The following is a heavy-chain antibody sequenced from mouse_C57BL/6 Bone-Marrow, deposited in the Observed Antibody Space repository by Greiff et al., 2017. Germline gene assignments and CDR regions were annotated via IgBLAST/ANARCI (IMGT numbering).Heavy chain of an antibody. J-gene: IGHJ3*01. V-gene: IGHV5-2*01. D-gene: IGHD2-4*01. CDR3: ARPGPFYYDYEGFAY. CDR1: EYEFPSHD. CDR2: INSDGGST. Sequence: EVQGVESGGGLVQPGESLKLSCESNEYEFPSHDMSWVRKTPEKRLELVAAINSDGGSTYYPDTMERRFTISRDNAKNTLFLQMTSLRSEDTAMYYCARPGPFYYDYEGFAYWGQGTLVTVSA.